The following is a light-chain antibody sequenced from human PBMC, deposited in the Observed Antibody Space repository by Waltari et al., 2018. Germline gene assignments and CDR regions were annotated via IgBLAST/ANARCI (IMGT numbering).Light chain of an antibody. V-gene: IGLV2-23*02. CDR2: EVN. CDR3: CSYAGLGTYV. Sequence: QSALTQPASVSGTPGQSITISCTGTPSDVGNYDLVSWYQQHPGKAPKLLICEVNKRPSGVSSRFSGSKSGNTASLTISGLQAEDEADFYCCSYAGLGTYVFGSGTKVTVL. CDR1: PSDVGNYDL. J-gene: IGLJ1*01.